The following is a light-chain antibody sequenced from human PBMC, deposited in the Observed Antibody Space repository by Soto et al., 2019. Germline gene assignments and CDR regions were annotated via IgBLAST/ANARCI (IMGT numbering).Light chain of an antibody. CDR2: SAS. CDR1: QGIRDD. J-gene: IGKJ3*01. Sequence: AIQMTQSPSSLSASVGDRVTITCRASQGIRDDLAWYQQKPGKAPKLLIYSASSLPSGVPSRFSGSGSGTDFTHTISSPQPEDFATYFCLHDYEFPFTFGPGTRVDIK. CDR3: LHDYEFPFT. V-gene: IGKV1-6*01.